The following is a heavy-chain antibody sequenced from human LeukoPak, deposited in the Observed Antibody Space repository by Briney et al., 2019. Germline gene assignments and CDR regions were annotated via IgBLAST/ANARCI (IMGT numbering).Heavy chain of an antibody. CDR2: ISSSSGSYI. J-gene: IGHJ4*02. D-gene: IGHD6-13*01. CDR3: ARAIAAPGTAYYFDY. Sequence: GGSLRLSCAASGFTFSSFSINWVRQAPGKGLEWVSSISSSSGSYIYYEDSVKGRFTISRDNAKNSLYLQMNSLRAEDTAVYYCARAIAAPGTAYYFDYWGQGTLVTVSS. CDR1: GFTFSSFS. V-gene: IGHV3-21*01.